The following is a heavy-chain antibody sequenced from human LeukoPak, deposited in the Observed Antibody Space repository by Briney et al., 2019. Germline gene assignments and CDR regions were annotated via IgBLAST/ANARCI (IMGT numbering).Heavy chain of an antibody. CDR3: ARQNPKVGYLDY. J-gene: IGHJ4*02. CDR2: ISAYNGNT. V-gene: IGHV1-18*01. D-gene: IGHD1-14*01. Sequence: ASVKVSCKASGYTFTSYGISWVRQAPGQGLEWMGWISAYNGNTNYAQKLQGRVTMTTDTSTSTAYMELRSLRSGDTAVYYCARQNPKVGYLDYWGQGTLVTVSS. CDR1: GYTFTSYG.